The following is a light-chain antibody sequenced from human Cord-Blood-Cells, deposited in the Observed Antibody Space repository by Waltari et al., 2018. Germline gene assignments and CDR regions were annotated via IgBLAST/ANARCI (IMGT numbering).Light chain of an antibody. V-gene: IGLV2-14*04. Sequence: GPSSDVGGYNYVSWYQQHPGKAPKLMIYDVSNRPSAVSNRFSGSKSGNTASLTISGLQAEDEADYYCSSYTSSSTVVFGGGTKLTVL. CDR3: SSYTSSSTVV. CDR1: SSDVGGYNY. CDR2: DVS. J-gene: IGLJ2*01.